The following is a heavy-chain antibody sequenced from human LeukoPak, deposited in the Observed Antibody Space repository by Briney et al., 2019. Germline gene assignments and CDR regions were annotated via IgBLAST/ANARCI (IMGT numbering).Heavy chain of an antibody. Sequence: AGSLRLSCAASGFTFSSYGMHWVRQAPGKGLEWVAFIRYDGSNKYYADSVKGRFTISRDNSKNTLYLQMNSLRAEDTAVYYCAKEDLYAVAGRSYYYYYMDVWGKGTTVTISS. CDR1: GFTFSSYG. CDR3: AKEDLYAVAGRSYYYYYMDV. CDR2: IRYDGSNK. D-gene: IGHD6-19*01. J-gene: IGHJ6*03. V-gene: IGHV3-30*02.